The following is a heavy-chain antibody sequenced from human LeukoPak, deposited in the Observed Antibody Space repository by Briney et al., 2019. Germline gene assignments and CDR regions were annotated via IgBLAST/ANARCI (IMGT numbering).Heavy chain of an antibody. CDR1: GFTFSSYA. CDR2: ISYDGSNK. Sequence: GGSLRLSCAASGFTFSSYAMHWVRRAPGKGLEWVAVISYDGSNKYYADSVKGRFTISRDNSKNTRYLQMNSLRAEDTAVYYCASLVVVPAAIRGQRKNWFDPWGQGTLVTVSS. V-gene: IGHV3-30*04. D-gene: IGHD2-2*01. CDR3: ASLVVVPAAIRGQRKNWFDP. J-gene: IGHJ5*02.